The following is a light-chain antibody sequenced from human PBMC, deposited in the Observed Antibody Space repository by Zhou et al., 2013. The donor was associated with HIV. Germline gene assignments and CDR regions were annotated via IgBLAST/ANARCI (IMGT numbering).Light chain of an antibody. J-gene: IGKJ4*01. V-gene: IGKV1-39*01. CDR2: AAS. Sequence: DIQMTQSPSSLSASVGDRVTITCRASQSISSYLNWYQQKPGKAPKLLIYAASSLQSGVPSRFSGSGSGTDFTLTISSLQPEDFATYYCQQFDSNPLTFGGGTKVEMK. CDR1: QSISSY. CDR3: QQFDSNPLT.